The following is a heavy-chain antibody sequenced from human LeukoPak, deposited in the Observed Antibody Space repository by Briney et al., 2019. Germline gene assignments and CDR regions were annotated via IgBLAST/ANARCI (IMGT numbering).Heavy chain of an antibody. Sequence: GGSLRLSCAASRFTLSTYWMSWVRQAPGKGLEWVSVIYGDGRTYYADSVKGRFTISRDNSKNTLYLQMNSLTAEDTAVYYCARESCGGDCYSYYFDYWGQGTLVTVSS. CDR2: IYGDGRT. CDR3: ARESCGGDCYSYYFDY. D-gene: IGHD2-21*02. V-gene: IGHV3-53*01. CDR1: RFTLSTYW. J-gene: IGHJ4*02.